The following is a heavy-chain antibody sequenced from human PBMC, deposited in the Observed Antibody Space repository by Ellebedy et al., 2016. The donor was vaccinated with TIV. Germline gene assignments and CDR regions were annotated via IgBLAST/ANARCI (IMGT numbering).Heavy chain of an antibody. Sequence: SETLSLXXTVSGGSIINKNFSWGWIRQPPGKGLEWIANVYYTGSTYYNPSLKSRVTIFVDTSKNHFSLRLTSVTAADTAVYYCARLYSRSWFKPYWGQGTLVTVSS. J-gene: IGHJ4*02. V-gene: IGHV4-39*02. CDR1: GGSIINKNFS. CDR3: ARLYSRSWFKPY. CDR2: VYYTGST. D-gene: IGHD6-13*01.